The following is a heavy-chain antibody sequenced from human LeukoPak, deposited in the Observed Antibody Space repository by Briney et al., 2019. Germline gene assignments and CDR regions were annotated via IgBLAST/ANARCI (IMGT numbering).Heavy chain of an antibody. Sequence: SETLSLTCAVSGGSMSGYHCWSWIRQSPGKGLEWIGEINQSGTTNYNSSVKSRVTIPIDISKSQFSLRLMSVTAADTAVYYCARGLPETVWNVWGQGTTVSVSS. CDR3: ARGLPETVWNV. CDR2: INQSGTT. CDR1: GGSMSGYH. D-gene: IGHD2-21*01. J-gene: IGHJ6*02. V-gene: IGHV4-34*01.